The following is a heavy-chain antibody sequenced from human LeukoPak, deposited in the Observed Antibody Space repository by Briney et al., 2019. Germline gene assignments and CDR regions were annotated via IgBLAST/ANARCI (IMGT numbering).Heavy chain of an antibody. V-gene: IGHV1-69*10. Sequence: SVKVSCKASGYTFTGYYMHWVRQAPGQGLEWMGGIIPILGIANYAQKFQGRVTMTEDTSTDTAYMELSSLRSEDTAVYYCATNHITMVRVEGFYYYGMDVWGQGTTVTVSS. J-gene: IGHJ6*02. CDR3: ATNHITMVRVEGFYYYGMDV. CDR1: GYTFTGYY. CDR2: IIPILGIA. D-gene: IGHD3-10*01.